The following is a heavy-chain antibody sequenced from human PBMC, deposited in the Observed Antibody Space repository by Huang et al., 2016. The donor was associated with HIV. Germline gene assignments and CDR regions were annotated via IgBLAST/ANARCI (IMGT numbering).Heavy chain of an antibody. CDR2: VYDSGTN. J-gene: IGHJ5*02. Sequence: QVRLQESGPGLVKPSETLSLSCTVSGDSVSSHYWGWIRHPPGKGLEWIGTVYDSGTNKSNPRLKIRITISVDTSKNGFSLNITSVSAADTAMYFCVRDQGRLAVGGIDNWFDPWGQGALVTVSS. CDR1: GDSVSSHY. V-gene: IGHV4-59*02. D-gene: IGHD6-19*01. CDR3: VRDQGRLAVGGIDNWFDP.